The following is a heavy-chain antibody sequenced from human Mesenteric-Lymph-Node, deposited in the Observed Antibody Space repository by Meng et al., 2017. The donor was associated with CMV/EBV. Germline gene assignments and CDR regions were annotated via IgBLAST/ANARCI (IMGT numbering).Heavy chain of an antibody. CDR2: ISSDGSNK. J-gene: IGHJ5*02. CDR1: GFTFSSYA. V-gene: IGHV3-30*04. CDR3: AKGAAYYDFWSGYLP. D-gene: IGHD3-3*01. Sequence: GGSLRLSCAASGFTFSSYAMHWVRQAPGKGLEWVTLISSDGSNKYYADSVKGRFTISRDNSKNTLYLQMDSLRAEDTAMYYCAKGAAYYDFWSGYLPWGQGTLVTVSS.